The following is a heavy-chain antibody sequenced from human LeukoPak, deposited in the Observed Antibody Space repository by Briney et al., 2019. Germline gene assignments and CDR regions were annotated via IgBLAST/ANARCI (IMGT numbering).Heavy chain of an antibody. D-gene: IGHD6-6*01. CDR3: ARAHSSSSTFDL. Sequence: GRSLRLSCAASGFTLSDYGIHWVRQAPGQGLEGVALIWYDGSKKYYADSVKGRFTISRDNTKNTLYLQLNSLRADDTAVYYCARAHSSSSTFDLWGQGTLVTVSS. J-gene: IGHJ4*02. CDR1: GFTLSDYG. V-gene: IGHV3-33*01. CDR2: IWYDGSKK.